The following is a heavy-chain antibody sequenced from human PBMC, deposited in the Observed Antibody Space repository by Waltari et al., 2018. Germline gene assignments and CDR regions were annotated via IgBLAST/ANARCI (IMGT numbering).Heavy chain of an antibody. CDR3: ASIYCGGDCPSGMRFAY. V-gene: IGHV3-53*02. CDR2: IYSGGST. D-gene: IGHD2-21*01. CDR1: GFTVSSNY. J-gene: IGHJ4*02. Sequence: EVQLVETGGGLIQPGGSLRLSCAASGFTVSSNYMRWVRQAPGQGLEWVPVIYSGGSTYCADAVKGRFTISRDNSKNTLYLQMNSLRAEDTGVYYCASIYCGGDCPSGMRFAYWGQGTLVTVSS.